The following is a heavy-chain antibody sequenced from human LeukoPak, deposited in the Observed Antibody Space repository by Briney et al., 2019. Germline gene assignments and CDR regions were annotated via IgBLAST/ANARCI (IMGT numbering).Heavy chain of an antibody. CDR2: ISAYNGNT. J-gene: IGHJ4*02. D-gene: IGHD2-21*02. Sequence: ASVKVSCKASGGTFSSYAISWVRQAPGQGLEWMGWISAYNGNTNYAQKLQGRVTMTTDTSTSTAYMELRSLRSDDTAVYYCARESTGLAYCGGDCYSFFDYWGQGTLVTVSS. CDR3: ARESTGLAYCGGDCYSFFDY. V-gene: IGHV1-18*01. CDR1: GGTFSSYA.